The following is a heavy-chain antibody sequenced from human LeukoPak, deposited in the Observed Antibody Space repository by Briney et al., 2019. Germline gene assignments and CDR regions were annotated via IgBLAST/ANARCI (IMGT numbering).Heavy chain of an antibody. D-gene: IGHD3-16*01. CDR2: INPNSGGT. CDR3: ARGWGGGSRHLEF. Sequence: ASVKVSCKASGYTFTDYYLHWVRRAPGQGLEWMGWINPNSGGTTYAQKFQGRVTMTRDTSSSTAYLELSTLRSDDTAVYYGARGWGGGSRHLEFWGQGTLVTVSS. J-gene: IGHJ4*02. CDR1: GYTFTDYY. V-gene: IGHV1-2*02.